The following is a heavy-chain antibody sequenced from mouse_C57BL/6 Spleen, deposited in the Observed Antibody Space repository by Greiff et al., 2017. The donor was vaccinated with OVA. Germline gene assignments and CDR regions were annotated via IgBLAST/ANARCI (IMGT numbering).Heavy chain of an antibody. J-gene: IGHJ1*03. CDR1: GSTFTSYW. CDR3: ARSTMVTRVWYFDV. V-gene: IGHV1-64*01. D-gene: IGHD2-2*01. CDR2: IHPNSGST. Sequence: QVQLQQPGAELVKPGASVKLSCKASGSTFTSYWMHWVKQRPGQGLEWIGMIHPNSGSTNYNEKFKSKATLTVDKSSSTAYMQLSSLTSEDSAVYYCARSTMVTRVWYFDVWGTGTTVTVSS.